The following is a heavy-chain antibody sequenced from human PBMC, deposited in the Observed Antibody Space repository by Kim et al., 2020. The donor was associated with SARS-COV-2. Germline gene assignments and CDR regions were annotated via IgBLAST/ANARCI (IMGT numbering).Heavy chain of an antibody. CDR1: GGSFSGYY. J-gene: IGHJ4*02. CDR2: INYRGST. Sequence: SETLSLTCAVYGGSFSGYYWSWIRQPPGKGLEWIGEINYRGSTNYNPSLKSRVTISVDTSKNQFSLPLSSVTAADTAIYYCASLFPFDYWGQGTLVTVSS. CDR3: ASLFPFDY. V-gene: IGHV4-34*01.